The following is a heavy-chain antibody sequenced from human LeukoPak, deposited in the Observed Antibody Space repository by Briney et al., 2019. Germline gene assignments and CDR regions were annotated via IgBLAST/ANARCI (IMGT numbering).Heavy chain of an antibody. CDR3: ARGSINYNSGGYYDNPPLDY. CDR2: ISAYNGNT. V-gene: IGHV1-18*01. Sequence: ASVKVSCKASGYTFTSYGISWVRQAPGQGLEWMGWISAYNGNTNYAQKLQGRVTMTTDTSTSTAYMELRSLRSEDTAVYYCARGSINYNSGGYYDNPPLDYWGQGTLVTVSS. D-gene: IGHD3-22*01. J-gene: IGHJ4*02. CDR1: GYTFTSYG.